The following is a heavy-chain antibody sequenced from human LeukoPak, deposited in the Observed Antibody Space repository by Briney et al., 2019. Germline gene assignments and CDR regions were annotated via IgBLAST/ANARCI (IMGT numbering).Heavy chain of an antibody. CDR1: GGTFSSYA. CDR2: IIPTFGTA. CDR3: ARVPTMVVTDDAFDI. J-gene: IGHJ3*02. D-gene: IGHD4-23*01. Sequence: GASVKVSCKASGGTFSSYAISWVRQAPGQGLEWMGRIIPTFGTANYAQKFQGRVTITTDESTSTAYMELSSLRSEDTAVYYCARVPTMVVTDDAFDIWGQGTMVTVSS. V-gene: IGHV1-69*05.